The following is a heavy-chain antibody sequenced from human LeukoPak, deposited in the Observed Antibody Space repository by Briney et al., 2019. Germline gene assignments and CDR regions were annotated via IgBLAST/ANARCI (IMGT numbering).Heavy chain of an antibody. Sequence: ASVRVSCKASGYTFTDYYMHWVGQAPGEGVEWMGWINPNDGDTNYAQKFQGRVTMTRDTSLSTAHMEVSRLRSDDTAVYYCARANFLYCSTSTCLFDYWGQGTLVTVSS. CDR1: GYTFTDYY. CDR3: ARANFLYCSTSTCLFDY. CDR2: INPNDGDT. D-gene: IGHD2-2*01. J-gene: IGHJ4*02. V-gene: IGHV1-2*02.